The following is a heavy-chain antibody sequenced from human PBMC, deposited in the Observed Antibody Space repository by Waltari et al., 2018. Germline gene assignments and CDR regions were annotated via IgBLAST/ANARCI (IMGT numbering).Heavy chain of an antibody. CDR2: VKSEGSRR. J-gene: IGHJ4*02. CDR3: GTLEAVGS. V-gene: IGHV3-74*01. CDR1: CRAYG. Sequence: CRAYGVNWVRQVTGKGMVWVSEVKSEGSRRNYASPVRGRFTISRDNSRNTVQLQMNSLRAEATAVYYCGTLEAVGSWGQGTLVTVAS.